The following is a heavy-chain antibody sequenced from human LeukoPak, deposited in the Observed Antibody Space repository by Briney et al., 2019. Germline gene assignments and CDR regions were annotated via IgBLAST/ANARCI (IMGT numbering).Heavy chain of an antibody. D-gene: IGHD5-12*01. V-gene: IGHV4-39*07. J-gene: IGHJ4*02. CDR1: GGSISSSSYY. CDR2: IYYSGST. CDR3: ARESKQWLRFSYFDY. Sequence: PSETLSLTCTVSGGSISSSSYYWGWIRQPPGKGLEWIGRIYYSGSTYYNPSLKSRVTISVDTSKNQFSLKLSSVTAADTAVYYCARESKQWLRFSYFDYWGQGTLVTVSS.